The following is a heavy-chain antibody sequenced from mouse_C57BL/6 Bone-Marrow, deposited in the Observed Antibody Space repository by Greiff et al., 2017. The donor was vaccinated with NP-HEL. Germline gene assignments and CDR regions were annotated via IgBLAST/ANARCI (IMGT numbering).Heavy chain of an antibody. CDR3: TIWLLPFDY. V-gene: IGHV14-1*01. CDR2: IYPGDGDT. Sequence: EVQLQQSGAELVRPGASVKLSCTASGFNFKDYYMHWVKQRPEQGLEWIGRIYPGDGDTEYAPKFQGKATMTADTSSNTAYLQLSSLTSEDTAVYYCTIWLLPFDYWGQGTTLTVSS. CDR1: GFNFKDYY. J-gene: IGHJ2*01. D-gene: IGHD2-3*01.